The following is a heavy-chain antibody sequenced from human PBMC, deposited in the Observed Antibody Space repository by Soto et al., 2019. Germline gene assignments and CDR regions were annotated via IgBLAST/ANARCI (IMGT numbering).Heavy chain of an antibody. Sequence: EVRLLESGGGLVQPGGSLRLSCAASGFGFDKYSMSWVRQAPGKGLEWVSGISGTAYSKHYADSVKGQFTISRDNFEKTLYLQMNSLRVEDTAVYHCAKSWGDTWQQSAFDFWGQGTMVTVSS. D-gene: IGHD5-18*01. CDR1: GFGFDKYS. CDR3: AKSWGDTWQQSAFDF. J-gene: IGHJ3*01. CDR2: ISGTAYSK. V-gene: IGHV3-23*01.